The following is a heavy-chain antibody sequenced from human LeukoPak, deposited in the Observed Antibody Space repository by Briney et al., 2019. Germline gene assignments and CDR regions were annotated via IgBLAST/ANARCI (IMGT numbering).Heavy chain of an antibody. CDR2: VNSDGIST. CDR1: QSTFYSYW. V-gene: IGHV3-74*03. J-gene: IGHJ4*02. Sequence: GGSLRLSCAAAQSTFYSYWMHWVRLVPGKGLAWVSRVNSDGISTTYADSVKGRFTVSRDNAQNTLYLQMDSLRVDDTAVYYCAGGGFSGFDHWGQGILVTVSS. D-gene: IGHD4-23*01. CDR3: AGGGFSGFDH.